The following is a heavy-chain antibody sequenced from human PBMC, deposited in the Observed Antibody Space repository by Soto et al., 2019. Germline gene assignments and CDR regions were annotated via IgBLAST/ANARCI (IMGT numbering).Heavy chain of an antibody. Sequence: QVQLVESGGGVVQPGRSLRLSCAASGFNFSNHGMHWVRQAPGKGLGWVAVISNAGNNKYYADSVKGRFSISRDNSTNMVYLQIKSLRPEDTAVYYCAKDSVKIGYVFDYWGQGTLVTVSS. V-gene: IGHV3-30*18. CDR3: AKDSVKIGYVFDY. D-gene: IGHD2-2*01. J-gene: IGHJ4*02. CDR2: ISNAGNNK. CDR1: GFNFSNHG.